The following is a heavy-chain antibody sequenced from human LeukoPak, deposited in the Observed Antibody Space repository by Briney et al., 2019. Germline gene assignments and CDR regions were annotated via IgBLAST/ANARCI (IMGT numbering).Heavy chain of an antibody. CDR3: AAWIKSQKTYYYGSGTDLAHDY. V-gene: IGHV3-48*03. J-gene: IGHJ4*02. D-gene: IGHD3-10*01. CDR2: ISSSGSTI. CDR1: GFTFSSYE. Sequence: PGGSLRLSCAASGFTFSSYEMNWVRQAPGKGLEWVSYISSSGSTIYYADSVKGRFTISRDNAKNSLYLQMNSLRAEDTAAYYCAAWIKSQKTYYYGSGTDLAHDYWGQGTLVTVSS.